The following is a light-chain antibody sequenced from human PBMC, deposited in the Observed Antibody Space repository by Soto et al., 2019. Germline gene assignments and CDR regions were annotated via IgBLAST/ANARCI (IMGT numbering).Light chain of an antibody. CDR2: DAS. J-gene: IGKJ4*01. CDR3: QHRRDWPIT. Sequence: EIVLTQSPATLSLSPGERATLSCRASPSVDTLLSWYQQKPGQVPRLLIYDASNRATGIPARFSGSGSGTDFTLTSSSLETEDVAVYYCQHRRDWPITFGGGTKLEIK. V-gene: IGKV3-11*01. CDR1: PSVDTL.